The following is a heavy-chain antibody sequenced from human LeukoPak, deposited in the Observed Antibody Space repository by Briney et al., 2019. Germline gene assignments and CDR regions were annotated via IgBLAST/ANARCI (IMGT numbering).Heavy chain of an antibody. CDR2: MSPNSGNT. CDR1: GYTFTSYD. J-gene: IGHJ4*02. V-gene: IGHV1-8*01. D-gene: IGHD7-27*01. CDR3: VRTPPNWGADF. Sequence: ASVKVSCKASGYTFTSYDINWMRQATGQGLVWMGWMSPNSGNTGYAQKFQGRVTMTRDTSTGTAYLELSSLRSEDSAVYYCVRTPPNWGADFWGQGTLVTVSS.